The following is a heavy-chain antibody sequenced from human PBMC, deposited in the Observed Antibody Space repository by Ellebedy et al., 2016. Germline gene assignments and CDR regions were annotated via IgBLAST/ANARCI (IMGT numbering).Heavy chain of an antibody. Sequence: GGSLRLSCAASGFTFSSYWMSWVRQAPGKGLECVANIKEDGSEKYYVDSVKGRFSTSRDNAKNSLYLQMNSLRPEDTALYYCARDRPGSRDAFDIWGQGTMVTVSS. V-gene: IGHV3-7*01. D-gene: IGHD2-15*01. CDR3: ARDRPGSRDAFDI. J-gene: IGHJ3*02. CDR2: IKEDGSEK. CDR1: GFTFSSYW.